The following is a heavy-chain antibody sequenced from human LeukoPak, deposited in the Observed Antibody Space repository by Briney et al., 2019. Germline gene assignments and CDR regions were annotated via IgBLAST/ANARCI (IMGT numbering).Heavy chain of an antibody. Sequence: GASVKVSCKASGYTFTGYYIHWVRPAPGQGLEWMGWINPNSGGTNYAQKFQGRVTMTRDTSISTAYMELSRLRSDDTAVYYCARVLERHFDYWGQGTLVTVSS. CDR2: INPNSGGT. J-gene: IGHJ4*02. V-gene: IGHV1-2*02. CDR3: ARVLERHFDY. D-gene: IGHD1-1*01. CDR1: GYTFTGYY.